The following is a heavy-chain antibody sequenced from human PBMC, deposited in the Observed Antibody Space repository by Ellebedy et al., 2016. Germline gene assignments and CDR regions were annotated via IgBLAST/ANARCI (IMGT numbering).Heavy chain of an antibody. CDR3: ARDCYYDSSGLDFCIDP. CDR1: GYTFTSYD. V-gene: IGHV1-18*01. Sequence: ASVKVSXXASGYTFTSYDINWVRQAPGQGLEWMGWISAYNGNKNYAQKLQGRVTMTTDTSTSTAYMELRSLRSDDTAVYYCARDCYYDSSGLDFCIDPWGQGTLVTVSS. J-gene: IGHJ5*02. D-gene: IGHD3-22*01. CDR2: ISAYNGNK.